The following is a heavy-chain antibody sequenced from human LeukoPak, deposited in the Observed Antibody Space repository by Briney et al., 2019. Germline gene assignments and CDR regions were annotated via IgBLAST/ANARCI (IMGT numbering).Heavy chain of an antibody. CDR1: GGSISSYY. CDR2: IYTSGST. J-gene: IGHJ6*02. D-gene: IGHD3-22*01. CDR3: ARGGYYYDSSGYAFYGMDV. Sequence: PSETLSLTCTVSGGSISSYYWSWIRQPAGKGLEWIGRIYTSGSTNYNPSLKSRVTMSVDTSKNQFSLKLSSVTAADTAVYYCARGGYYYDSSGYAFYGMDVWGQGTTVTVSS. V-gene: IGHV4-4*07.